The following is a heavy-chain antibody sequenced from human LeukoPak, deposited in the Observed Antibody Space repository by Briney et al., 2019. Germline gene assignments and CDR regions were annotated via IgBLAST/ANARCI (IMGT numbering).Heavy chain of an antibody. V-gene: IGHV4-61*02. CDR1: GGSISSGSYF. Sequence: SETLSLTCTVSGGSISSGSYFWSWIRQPAGKGLEWIGRINTSGSTNYNPSLKSRVTMSEDTSKNQFSLKLTSVTAADTAVYYCARASWAYSPFDSWGQGTLVTVSS. CDR2: INTSGST. D-gene: IGHD2-21*01. CDR3: ARASWAYSPFDS. J-gene: IGHJ4*02.